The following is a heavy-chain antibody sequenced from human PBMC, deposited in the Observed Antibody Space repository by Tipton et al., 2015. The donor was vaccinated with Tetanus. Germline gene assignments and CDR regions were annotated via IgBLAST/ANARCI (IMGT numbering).Heavy chain of an antibody. J-gene: IGHJ5*02. D-gene: IGHD3-16*01. V-gene: IGHV4-61*01. CDR1: GGSVNSGTYY. CDR3: AGGLGRWYAP. Sequence: TLSLTCSVCGGSVNSGTYYWSWIRQPPGKGLEWLGDISYGGATQYNPSLENRVTISMDTSKNQDSLRRTSLAAADTAVYSCAGGLGRWYAPWGRGTLVSVSS. CDR2: ISYGGAT.